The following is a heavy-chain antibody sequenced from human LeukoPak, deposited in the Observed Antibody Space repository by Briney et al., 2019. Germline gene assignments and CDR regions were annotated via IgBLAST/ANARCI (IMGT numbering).Heavy chain of an antibody. J-gene: IGHJ5*02. Sequence: SQTLSLTCAIPGDSVSSNSAAWNWIRQSPSRGLEWLGRTYYMSKWNTQYPVSVESRIIINPDTSRNQFSLQLTSVTPEDTAVYYCARAAHGSHWFDPWGQGTLVTVSS. CDR2: TYYMSKWNT. CDR1: GDSVSSNSAA. CDR3: ARAAHGSHWFDP. D-gene: IGHD2-15*01. V-gene: IGHV6-1*01.